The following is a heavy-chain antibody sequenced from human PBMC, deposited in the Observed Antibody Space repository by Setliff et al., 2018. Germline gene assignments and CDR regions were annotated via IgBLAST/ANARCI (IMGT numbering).Heavy chain of an antibody. D-gene: IGHD6-19*01. CDR1: GYTFTSYA. V-gene: IGHV7-4-1*02. J-gene: IGHJ3*02. Sequence: ASVKVSCKASGYTFTSYAMNWVRQAPGQGLEWMGWVNTNTGNPMYAQGFTGRFVFSLDTSVSTAYLQISSLKAEDTAVYYCARVWGSGWYGGAFDIWGQGTMVTVSS. CDR2: VNTNTGNP. CDR3: ARVWGSGWYGGAFDI.